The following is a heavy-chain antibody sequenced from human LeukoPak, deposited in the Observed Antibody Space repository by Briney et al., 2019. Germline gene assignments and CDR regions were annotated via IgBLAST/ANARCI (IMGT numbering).Heavy chain of an antibody. CDR2: ITGDNKA. D-gene: IGHD3-10*01. Sequence: GGSLRLSCVVSGFAYDHCSMNWVRQVPGKGLEWLSYITGDNKAYYADSLKGRFVISRDNAKNSVYLQMNSLSVEDTAVYYCVRGGVADGNYFGDWGQGTVVTVSS. J-gene: IGHJ4*02. CDR1: GFAYDHCS. CDR3: VRGGVADGNYFGD. V-gene: IGHV3-48*01.